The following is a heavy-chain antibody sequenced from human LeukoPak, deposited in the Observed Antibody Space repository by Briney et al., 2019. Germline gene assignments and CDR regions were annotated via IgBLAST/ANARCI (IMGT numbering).Heavy chain of an antibody. CDR2: INPNSGGT. CDR1: GYTFTDYY. CDR3: ARVSSEPMGATDY. J-gene: IGHJ4*02. V-gene: IGHV1-2*02. D-gene: IGHD1-14*01. Sequence: ASVKDSCKASGYTFTDYYIHWVRQAPGQRLEGIGWINPNSGGTNYAEKFQGRVTITRGTSISTAYMELSRLRSDDTAVYYCARVSSEPMGATDYWGQGTLVTVSS.